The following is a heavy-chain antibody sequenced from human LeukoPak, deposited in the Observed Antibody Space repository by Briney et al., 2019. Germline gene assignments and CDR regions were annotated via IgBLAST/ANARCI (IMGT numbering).Heavy chain of an antibody. CDR3: ARETYCSGGTCFFGPDY. J-gene: IGHJ4*02. V-gene: IGHV4-59*12. CDR2: IYYTGST. D-gene: IGHD2-15*01. CDR1: GGSISNYY. Sequence: SETLSLTCTVSGGSISNYYWSWIRQPPGKGLEYIGYIYYTGSTTYNPSLESRVTISVDTSKNQFSLQLTSVTAADTAVYHCARETYCSGGTCFFGPDYWGQGTLVTVSS.